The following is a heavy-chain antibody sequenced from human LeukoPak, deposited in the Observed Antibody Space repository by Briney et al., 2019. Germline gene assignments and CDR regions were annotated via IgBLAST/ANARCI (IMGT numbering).Heavy chain of an antibody. V-gene: IGHV4-38-2*02. Sequence: SETLSLTCTVSGYSISSGYYWGWVRQPPGKGLEWIGSIYHSGSTYYNPSLKSRVTISVDTSKNQFSLKLSSVTAADTAVYYCAKCRRMVDAFDIWGQGTMVTVSS. CDR1: GYSISSGYY. J-gene: IGHJ3*02. CDR2: IYHSGST. D-gene: IGHD3-10*01. CDR3: AKCRRMVDAFDI.